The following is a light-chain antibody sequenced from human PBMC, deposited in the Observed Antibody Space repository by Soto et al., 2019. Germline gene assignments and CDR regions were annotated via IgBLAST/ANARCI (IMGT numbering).Light chain of an antibody. Sequence: QSALTQPASVSGSPGQSITISCTGTSSDVGNYKYVSWYQQHPGKAPKLMIYEVSNRPSGVSNRFSGSKSGNTASLTISGLQAEDETDYYCSSYAGSNNVFGTGTKVTVL. CDR2: EVS. CDR1: SSDVGNYKY. J-gene: IGLJ1*01. CDR3: SSYAGSNNV. V-gene: IGLV2-14*01.